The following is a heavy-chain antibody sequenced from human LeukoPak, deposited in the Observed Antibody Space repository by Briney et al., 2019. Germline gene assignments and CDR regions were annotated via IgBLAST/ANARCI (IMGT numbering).Heavy chain of an antibody. V-gene: IGHV4-34*01. CDR3: ARDRVGVGGNGWEN. D-gene: IGHD6-19*01. CDR2: ISQNGDS. Sequence: NTSETLSLTCGVYGGSLSFYYWSWIRQSPGKGLEWIAEISQNGDSNYNPSLKSRVTISLDTSKNQLSLKLNSVTAADTAVYYCARDRVGVGGNGWENWGQGTLVTVSS. J-gene: IGHJ4*02. CDR1: GGSLSFYY.